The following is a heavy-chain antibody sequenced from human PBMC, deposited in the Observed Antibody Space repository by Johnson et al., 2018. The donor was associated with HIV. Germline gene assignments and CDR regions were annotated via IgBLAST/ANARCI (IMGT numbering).Heavy chain of an antibody. D-gene: IGHD3-3*01. CDR3: AKDPPIYYDCWSGSGNAFDI. V-gene: IGHV3-23*04. CDR2: ISGSGGST. J-gene: IGHJ3*02. CDR1: GFTFSSYA. Sequence: VQLVESGGGVVQPGGSLRLSCAASGFTFSSYAMSWVRQAPGQGLESVSAISGSGGSTYYAASVKGRFTITRDNSKNTLYLQMNSLRTEDTAVYYCAKDPPIYYDCWSGSGNAFDIWGQGTMVTVSS.